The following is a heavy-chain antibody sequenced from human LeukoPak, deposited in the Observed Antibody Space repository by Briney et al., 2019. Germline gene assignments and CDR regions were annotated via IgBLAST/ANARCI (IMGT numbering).Heavy chain of an antibody. CDR1: GYSFTSYW. Sequence: GESLKISCKGSGYSFTSYWIGWVRQMPGKGLEWMGIIYPGDYDTRYSPSFQGQVTISADKSISTAYLQWSSLKASDTAMYYCARHGAYYYDSSGYLRGFDPWGQGTLVTVSS. D-gene: IGHD3-22*01. J-gene: IGHJ5*02. V-gene: IGHV5-51*01. CDR3: ARHGAYYYDSSGYLRGFDP. CDR2: IYPGDYDT.